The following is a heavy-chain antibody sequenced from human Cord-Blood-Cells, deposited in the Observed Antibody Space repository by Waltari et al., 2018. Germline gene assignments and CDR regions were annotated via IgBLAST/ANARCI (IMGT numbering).Heavy chain of an antibody. CDR1: GFTFSSYA. CDR2: ISGSGGRT. V-gene: IGHV3-23*01. D-gene: IGHD6-6*01. Sequence: EVQLLESGGGLVQPGGSLRLSCAASGFTFSSYAMSWVRQAPGKGLEWVSAISGSGGRTNYADSVKGRFTISRDNSKNTLYLQMNSLRAEDTAVYYCAKGSRQLVRPGLFDYWGQGTLVTVSS. J-gene: IGHJ4*02. CDR3: AKGSRQLVRPGLFDY.